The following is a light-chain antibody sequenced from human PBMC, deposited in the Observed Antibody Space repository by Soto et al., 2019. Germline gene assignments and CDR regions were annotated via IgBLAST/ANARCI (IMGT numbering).Light chain of an antibody. V-gene: IGKV1-27*01. CDR1: QAINNY. CDR2: AAS. CDR3: QKNNSAPPVT. J-gene: IGKJ3*01. Sequence: DIQMTQSPSSLSASVGDRVTISCRASQAINNYLAGYQQKPGKAPKLLIYAASTLQSGVPSRFSGSGSGTDFTLTISSLQPEDVATYYCQKNNSAPPVTFGPGTKVGV.